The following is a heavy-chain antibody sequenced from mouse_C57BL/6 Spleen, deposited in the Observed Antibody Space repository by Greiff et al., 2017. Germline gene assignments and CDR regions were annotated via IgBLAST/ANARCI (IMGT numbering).Heavy chain of an antibody. D-gene: IGHD1-1*01. V-gene: IGHV1-15*01. CDR3: TRWGNYYGSPAMDY. J-gene: IGHJ4*01. CDR2: IDPETGGT. Sequence: QVQLKESGAELVRPGASVTLSCKASGYTFTDYEMHWVKQTPVHGLEWIGAIDPETGGTAYHQKFKGKAILTADKSSSTAYMELRSLPSEDSAVYYCTRWGNYYGSPAMDYWGQGTSVTVSS. CDR1: GYTFTDYE.